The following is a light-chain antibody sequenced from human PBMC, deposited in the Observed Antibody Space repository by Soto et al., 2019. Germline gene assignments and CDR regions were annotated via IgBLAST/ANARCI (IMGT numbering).Light chain of an antibody. J-gene: IGLJ1*01. CDR1: SSDVGANNY. Sequence: QSALTQPASVSGSPGQSITISCTGTSSDVGANNYVSWYRHHPGEAPKLMIFDVSYRPSGVSTRFSGSKSGNTASLTISGLQADDESYYYCSSYTTSGTRYVFGTGTKLT. V-gene: IGLV2-14*03. CDR3: SSYTTSGTRYV. CDR2: DVS.